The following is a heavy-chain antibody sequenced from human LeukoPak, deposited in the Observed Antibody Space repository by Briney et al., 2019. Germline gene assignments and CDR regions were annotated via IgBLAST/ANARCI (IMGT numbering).Heavy chain of an antibody. CDR3: ARGYYYGSGTPLGY. Sequence: ASGTLSLTCTVSGGSISSSSYYWGWIRQPPGKGLEWIGSIYYSGSTYYNPSLKSRVTISVDTSKNQFSLKLSSVTAADTAVYYCARGYYYGSGTPLGYWGQGTLVTVSS. CDR2: IYYSGST. D-gene: IGHD3-10*01. CDR1: GGSISSSSYY. V-gene: IGHV4-39*01. J-gene: IGHJ4*02.